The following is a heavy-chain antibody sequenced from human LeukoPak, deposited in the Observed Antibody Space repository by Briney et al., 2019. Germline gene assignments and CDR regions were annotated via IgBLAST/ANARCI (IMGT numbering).Heavy chain of an antibody. CDR3: VRGGGY. V-gene: IGHV3-7*01. D-gene: IGHD3-10*01. CDR2: IKQDGSEK. CDR1: GFTFNRYW. Sequence: GGSLRLSCAASGFTFNRYWMNWVRQAPGKGLEWVANIKQDGSEKYYVDSVKGRFTISRDNAKSSLYLQMNSLRAEDTAVYYWVRGGGYWGQGILVTVSS. J-gene: IGHJ4*02.